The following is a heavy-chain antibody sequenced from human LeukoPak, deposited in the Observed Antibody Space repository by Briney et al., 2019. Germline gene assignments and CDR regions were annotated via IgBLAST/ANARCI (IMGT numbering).Heavy chain of an antibody. CDR2: ISAYNGNT. CDR1: GYTFTICG. Sequence: EASVKVSCKASGYTFTICGISWVRHAPGQGLEWMGWISAYNGNTNYTQKLQGRVTMTTDTSTSTAYMELRSLRSDDTAVYYCARGDSSGYYYLFHYWGQGTLVTVSS. J-gene: IGHJ4*02. CDR3: ARGDSSGYYYLFHY. D-gene: IGHD3-22*01. V-gene: IGHV1-18*01.